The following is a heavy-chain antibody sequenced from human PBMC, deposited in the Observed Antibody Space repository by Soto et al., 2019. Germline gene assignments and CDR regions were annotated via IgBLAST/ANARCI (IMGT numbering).Heavy chain of an antibody. CDR3: AAIVVVTATTHYYYYYGMDV. J-gene: IGHJ6*02. CDR1: GGTFSSYA. V-gene: IGHV1-69*13. D-gene: IGHD2-21*02. CDR2: IIPIFGTA. Sequence: VKVSCKASGGTFSSYAISWVRQAPGQGLEWMGGIIPIFGTANYAQKFQGRVTITADESTSTAYMELSSLRSEDTAVYYCAAIVVVTATTHYYYYYGMDVWGQGTTVTVSS.